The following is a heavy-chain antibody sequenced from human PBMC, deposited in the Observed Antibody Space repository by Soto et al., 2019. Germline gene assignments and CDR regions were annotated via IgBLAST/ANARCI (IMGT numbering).Heavy chain of an antibody. Sequence: SVKVSCKASGATFSSYAISWVRQAPGQGLEWMGGIIPIFGTANYAQKFQGRVTITADKSTSTAYMELSSLRSEDTAVYYCARLTGTILNYYYGMDVWGQGTTVTVSS. CDR3: ARLTGTILNYYYGMDV. CDR2: IIPIFGTA. V-gene: IGHV1-69*06. CDR1: GATFSSYA. J-gene: IGHJ6*02. D-gene: IGHD1-7*01.